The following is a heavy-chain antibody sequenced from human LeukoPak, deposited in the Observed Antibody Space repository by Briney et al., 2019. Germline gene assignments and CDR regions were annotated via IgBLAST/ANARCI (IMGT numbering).Heavy chain of an antibody. D-gene: IGHD1-26*01. J-gene: IGHJ3*02. CDR1: GFTFSSYE. CDR3: ARQSYQRDAFDI. Sequence: GGSLRLSCAASGFTFSSYEMNWVRQAPGKGLEWVSYISSSGSTIYYADSVKGRFAISRDNAKNSLYLQMNSLRAEDTAVYYCARQSYQRDAFDIWGPGKMVTVSS. CDR2: ISSSGSTI. V-gene: IGHV3-48*03.